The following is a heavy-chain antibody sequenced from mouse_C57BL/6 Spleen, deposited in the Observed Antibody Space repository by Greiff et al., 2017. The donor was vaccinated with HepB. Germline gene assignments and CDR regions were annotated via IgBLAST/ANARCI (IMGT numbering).Heavy chain of an antibody. D-gene: IGHD1-1*01. J-gene: IGHJ2*01. Sequence: DVKLVESGGGLVKPGGSLKLSCAASGFTFSDYGMHWVRQAPEKGLEWVAYISSGSSTIYYADTVKGRFTISRDNAKNTLFLQMTSLRSEDTAMYYCARPNYYGSSWDYFDYWGQGTTLTVSS. V-gene: IGHV5-17*01. CDR2: ISSGSSTI. CDR3: ARPNYYGSSWDYFDY. CDR1: GFTFSDYG.